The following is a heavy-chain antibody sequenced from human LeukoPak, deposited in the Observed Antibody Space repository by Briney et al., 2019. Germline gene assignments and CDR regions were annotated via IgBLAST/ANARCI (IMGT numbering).Heavy chain of an antibody. V-gene: IGHV5-51*01. CDR3: ARLGTYWSNYYFEY. J-gene: IGHJ4*02. D-gene: IGHD3-10*01. CDR2: IYPDDSDT. Sequence: GESLKISCKGSGYRFNAYWIAWVRQMPGKGLEWMGIIYPDDSDTRYSPSFQGQVTISADKSVRTAYLQWSSLKASDTAMYYCARLGTYWSNYYFEYWGQGTLVTVSS. CDR1: GYRFNAYW.